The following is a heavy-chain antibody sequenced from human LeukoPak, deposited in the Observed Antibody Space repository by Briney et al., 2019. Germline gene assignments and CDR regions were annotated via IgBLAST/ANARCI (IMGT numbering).Heavy chain of an antibody. CDR3: AREIAASLMDV. CDR1: GFTFSSYE. D-gene: IGHD6-13*01. CDR2: ISSSGSTI. Sequence: GGSLRLSCAASGFTFSSYEMNWVRQAPRKGLEWVSYISSSGSTIYYADSVKGRFTISRDNAKNSLYLQMNSLRAEDTAVSYCAREIAASLMDVWGQGTTVTVSS. V-gene: IGHV3-48*03. J-gene: IGHJ6*02.